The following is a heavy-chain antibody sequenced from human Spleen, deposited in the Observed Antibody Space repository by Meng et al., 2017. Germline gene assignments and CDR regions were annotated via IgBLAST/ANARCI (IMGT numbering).Heavy chain of an antibody. J-gene: IGHJ4*02. Sequence: LRLSCAISGDSVSSNSAAWNWIRQSPSRGPEWLGRTYYRSKWYSDYAVSVKGRMTINPDTSKNQFSLQLNSVTPEDTAVYYCARDSRAVAGSFDFWGQGTLVTVSS. D-gene: IGHD6-19*01. CDR1: GDSVSSNSAA. CDR3: ARDSRAVAGSFDF. V-gene: IGHV6-1*01. CDR2: TYYRSKWYS.